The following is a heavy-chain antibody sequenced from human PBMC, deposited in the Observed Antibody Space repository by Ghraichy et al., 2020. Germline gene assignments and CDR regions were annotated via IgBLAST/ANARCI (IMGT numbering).Heavy chain of an antibody. J-gene: IGHJ4*02. CDR1: GYSLSSRFY. CDR3: ARDLRYAVGYYWDY. V-gene: IGHV4-38-2*02. CDR2: VHHSGST. Sequence: SETLSLTCAVSGYSLSSRFYWGWIRQPPGKGLEWIGTVHHSGSTYYNPSLKSRVTLSLDTSKNQFSLNLNSVTAADTAIYFCARDLRYAVGYYWDYWGQGTLVTVSS. D-gene: IGHD3-16*01.